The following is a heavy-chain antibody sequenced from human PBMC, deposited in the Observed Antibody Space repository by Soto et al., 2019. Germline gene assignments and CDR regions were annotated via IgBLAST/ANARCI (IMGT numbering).Heavy chain of an antibody. CDR1: GGTFSSYA. V-gene: IGHV1-69*12. CDR3: ARCSGGSSYDYYGMDV. J-gene: IGHJ6*02. CDR2: IIPIFGTA. Sequence: QVQLVQSGAEVKKPGSSVKVSCKASGGTFSSYAINWVRQAPGQGLEWMGGIIPIFGTANYAQKFQGRVTITADEXTXTAYMELSSLRSEDTAVYYCARCSGGSSYDYYGMDVWGQGTTVTVSS. D-gene: IGHD2-15*01.